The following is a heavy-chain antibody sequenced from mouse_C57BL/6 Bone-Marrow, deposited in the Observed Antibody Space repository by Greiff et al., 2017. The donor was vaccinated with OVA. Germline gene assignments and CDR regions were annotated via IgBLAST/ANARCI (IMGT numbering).Heavy chain of an antibody. V-gene: IGHV5-4*01. CDR1: GFTFSSYA. CDR2: ISDGGSYT. D-gene: IGHD1-1*01. CDR3: ARDVTTVVAHWYFDV. Sequence: EVNLVESGGGLVKPGGSLKLSCAASGFTFSSYAMSWVRQTPETRLEWVATISDGGSYTYYPDNVKGRFTISRDNAKNNLYLQMSHLKSEDTAMYYCARDVTTVVAHWYFDVWGTGTTVTVSS. J-gene: IGHJ1*03.